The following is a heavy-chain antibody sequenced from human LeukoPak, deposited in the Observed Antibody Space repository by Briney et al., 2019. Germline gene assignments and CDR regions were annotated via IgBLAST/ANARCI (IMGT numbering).Heavy chain of an antibody. Sequence: GGSLRLSCTASGFTFGDYAMNCVRQAPGKGLEWVVFIRNKAYGGTTEYAASVKGRFTISGDDSKSIAYLQMNSLKTEDTAVYYCTRGHPYCGGDCYLDYWGQGTLVTVSS. CDR3: TRGHPYCGGDCYLDY. J-gene: IGHJ4*02. CDR2: IRNKAYGGTT. V-gene: IGHV3-49*04. D-gene: IGHD2-21*02. CDR1: GFTFGDYA.